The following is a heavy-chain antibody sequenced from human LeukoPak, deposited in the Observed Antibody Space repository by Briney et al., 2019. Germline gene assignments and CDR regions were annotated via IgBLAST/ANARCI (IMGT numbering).Heavy chain of an antibody. Sequence: SETLSLTCTVSGGSISSSSYYWGWIRQPPGKGLEWIGCIYYSGSTYYNPALKSRVIISVDTSKNQFSLKLISVTAADTAVYYCARQKETTDSGFDYWGQGTLVTVSS. D-gene: IGHD4-17*01. CDR2: IYYSGST. V-gene: IGHV4-39*01. CDR1: GGSISSSSYY. CDR3: ARQKETTDSGFDY. J-gene: IGHJ4*02.